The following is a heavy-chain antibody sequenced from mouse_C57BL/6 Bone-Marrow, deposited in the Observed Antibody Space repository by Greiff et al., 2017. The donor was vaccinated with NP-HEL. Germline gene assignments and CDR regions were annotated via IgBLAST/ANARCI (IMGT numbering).Heavy chain of an antibody. CDR1: GFSLTSYG. Sequence: QVQLQQSGPGLVQPSQSLSITCTVSGFSLTSYGVHWVRQSPGKGLEWLGVIWRGGSTDYNAAFMSRLSITKDNSKSQVFFKMNSLQADDTAIYYCANYSNSSFYAMDYWGQGTSVTVSS. D-gene: IGHD2-5*01. V-gene: IGHV2-5*01. CDR2: IWRGGST. CDR3: ANYSNSSFYAMDY. J-gene: IGHJ4*01.